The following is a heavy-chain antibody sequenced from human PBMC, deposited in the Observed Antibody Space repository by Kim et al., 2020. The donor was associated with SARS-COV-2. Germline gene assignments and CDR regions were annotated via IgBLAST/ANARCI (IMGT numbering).Heavy chain of an antibody. J-gene: IGHJ4*02. V-gene: IGHV4-59*13. CDR2: IYYSGST. CDR3: ARQYSNLYYFDY. D-gene: IGHD4-4*01. CDR1: GGSISSYY. Sequence: SETLSLTCTVSGGSISSYYWSWIRQPPGKGLEWIGYIYYSGSTNYNPSLKSRVTISVDTSKNQFSLKLSSVTAADTAVYYCARQYSNLYYFDYWGQGTLVTVSS.